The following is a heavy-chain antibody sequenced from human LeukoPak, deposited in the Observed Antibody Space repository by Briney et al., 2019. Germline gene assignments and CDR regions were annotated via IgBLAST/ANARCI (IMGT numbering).Heavy chain of an antibody. CDR1: GFTFSSYG. V-gene: IGHV3-33*06. CDR2: IWYDGSNK. Sequence: GRSLRLSCAASGFTFSSYGMHWVRQAPGKGLEWAAVIWYDGSNKYYADSVKGRFTISRDNSKNTLYLQMNSLRAEDTAVYYCAKDSAIFGVFDYWGQGTLVTVSS. D-gene: IGHD3-3*01. CDR3: AKDSAIFGVFDY. J-gene: IGHJ4*02.